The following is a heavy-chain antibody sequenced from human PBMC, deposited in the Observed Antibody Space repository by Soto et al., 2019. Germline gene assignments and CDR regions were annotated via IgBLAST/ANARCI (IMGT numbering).Heavy chain of an antibody. CDR2: IYYSGST. CDR1: GGSIRSGDSY. Sequence: ASETLSLTCTVSGGSIRSGDSYWSWIGQPPGKGLEWIGYIYYSGSTYYNPSLKSRVTISLDTSKNQFSLNLSSVTAADTAVYYCARTHYSDRSGTDYWGQGTLVTAPQ. J-gene: IGHJ4*02. CDR3: ARTHYSDRSGTDY. V-gene: IGHV4-30-4*01. D-gene: IGHD3-22*01.